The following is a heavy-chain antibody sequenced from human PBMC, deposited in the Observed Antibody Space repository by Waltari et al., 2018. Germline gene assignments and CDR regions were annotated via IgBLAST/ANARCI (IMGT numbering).Heavy chain of an antibody. CDR2: IIPIFGTA. V-gene: IGHV1-69*01. CDR3: ARDGYSSSWFDY. Sequence: QVQLVQSGAEVKKPGSSVKVSCKASGGPSSSYAISWVRQAPGQGLEWRGGIIPIFGTANYAQKFQGRVTITADESTSTAYMELSSLRSEDTAVYYCARDGYSSSWFDYWGQGTLVTVSS. J-gene: IGHJ4*02. CDR1: GGPSSSYA. D-gene: IGHD6-13*01.